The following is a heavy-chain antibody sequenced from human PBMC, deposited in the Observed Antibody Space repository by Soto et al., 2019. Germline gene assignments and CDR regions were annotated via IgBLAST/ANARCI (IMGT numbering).Heavy chain of an antibody. D-gene: IGHD4-4*01. CDR2: IYYSGGT. Sequence: PSETLSLTCTISGGSINNYYGSWIRQPPGRGLEWIGHIYYSGGTSFSPSLKSRVTISVDTSKNQSSLKLSSVTAADTAVYYCARADYSKIAYWGQGTLVTVSS. J-gene: IGHJ4*02. CDR3: ARADYSKIAY. CDR1: GGSINNYY. V-gene: IGHV4-59*01.